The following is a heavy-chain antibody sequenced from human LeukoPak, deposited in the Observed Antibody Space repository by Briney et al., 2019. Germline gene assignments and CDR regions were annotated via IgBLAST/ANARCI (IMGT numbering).Heavy chain of an antibody. Sequence: NPPGTLSLTCGVSGGSIDITNYWSWVRQAPGKGLEWIGEISHSGTTNYNPSLRSRVTMFLDRANNQFSLSLTSVTAADSAVYYCTRENRPFCPFAYWGQGTLVTVSS. V-gene: IGHV4-4*03. D-gene: IGHD2/OR15-2a*01. CDR2: ISHSGTT. J-gene: IGHJ4*02. CDR3: TRENRPFCPFAY. CDR1: GGSIDITNY.